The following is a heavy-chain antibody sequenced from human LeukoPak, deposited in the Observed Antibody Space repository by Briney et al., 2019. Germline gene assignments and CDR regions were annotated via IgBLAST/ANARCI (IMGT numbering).Heavy chain of an antibody. CDR2: ISSSGSTI. V-gene: IGHV3-48*03. Sequence: GGSLRLSCAASGFTFSSCEMNWVRQAPGKGLEWVSYISSSGSTIYYADSVKGRFTISRDNAKNSLYLQMNSLRAEDTAVYYCAMEDIVVVVAAKFVYFQHWGQGTLVTVSS. CDR1: GFTFSSCE. CDR3: AMEDIVVVVAAKFVYFQH. J-gene: IGHJ1*01. D-gene: IGHD2-15*01.